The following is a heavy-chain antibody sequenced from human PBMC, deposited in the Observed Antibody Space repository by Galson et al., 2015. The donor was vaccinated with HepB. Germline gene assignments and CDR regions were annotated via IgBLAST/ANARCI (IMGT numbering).Heavy chain of an antibody. V-gene: IGHV1-69*13. J-gene: IGHJ3*02. Sequence: SVKVSCKASGGTFSSYAISWVRQAPGQGLEWMGGIIPIFGTANYAQKFQGRVTITADESTSTAYMELSSLRSGDTAVYYCAVTRIVGATRRYAFDIWGQGTMVTVSS. CDR3: AVTRIVGATRRYAFDI. CDR2: IIPIFGTA. CDR1: GGTFSSYA. D-gene: IGHD1-26*01.